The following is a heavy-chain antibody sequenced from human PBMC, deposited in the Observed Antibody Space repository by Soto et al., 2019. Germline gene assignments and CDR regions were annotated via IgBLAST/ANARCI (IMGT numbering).Heavy chain of an antibody. Sequence: ASVKVSCKASGYTFTSYGISWVRQAPGQGLEWMGWISAFNGNTNYAQKLQGRVTMTTDTSTSTAYMELRSLRSDDTAVYYCARAGGYDSSAPTSPPSYWGQGTLVTVSS. V-gene: IGHV1-18*04. D-gene: IGHD3-22*01. CDR2: ISAFNGNT. J-gene: IGHJ4*02. CDR3: ARAGGYDSSAPTSPPSY. CDR1: GYTFTSYG.